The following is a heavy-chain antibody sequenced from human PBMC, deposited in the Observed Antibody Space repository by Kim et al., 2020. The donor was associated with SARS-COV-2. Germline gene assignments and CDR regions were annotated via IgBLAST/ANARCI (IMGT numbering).Heavy chain of an antibody. V-gene: IGHV3-33*01. D-gene: IGHD1-20*01. Sequence: YYADPVKGPFTISRDNSKNTVYLQMNRLRAEDTAVYYCARDLGINEHSDYWGQGTLVTVSS. CDR3: ARDLGINEHSDY. J-gene: IGHJ4*02.